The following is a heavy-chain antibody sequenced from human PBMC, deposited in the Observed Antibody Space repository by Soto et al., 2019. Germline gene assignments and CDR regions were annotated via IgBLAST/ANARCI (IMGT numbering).Heavy chain of an antibody. Sequence: QVQLVQAGAEVKKPGSSVKVSCKASGGTFSSYAISWVRQAPGQGLEWMGGIIPIFGTANYAQKFQGRVTITADESTSTAYMEPSSLRSEDTAVYYCACIVVVVAARSSYGMDVWGQGTTVTVSS. V-gene: IGHV1-69*01. CDR3: ACIVVVVAARSSYGMDV. D-gene: IGHD2-15*01. CDR2: IIPIFGTA. J-gene: IGHJ6*02. CDR1: GGTFSSYA.